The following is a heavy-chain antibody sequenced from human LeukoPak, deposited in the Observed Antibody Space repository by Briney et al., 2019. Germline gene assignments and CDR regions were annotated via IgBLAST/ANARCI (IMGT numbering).Heavy chain of an antibody. Sequence: SQTLSLTCTVAGGSISTGDYYWSWIRQPPGKGLEWIGYIYYSGTTYYNPSLKGRISLSMQTSKNQFSLNLRSVTAADTAVYYCARDPVYGSGTFWGQGTLVTVSS. CDR3: ARDPVYGSGTF. D-gene: IGHD3-10*01. V-gene: IGHV4-30-4*01. CDR1: GGSISTGDYY. CDR2: IYYSGTT. J-gene: IGHJ4*02.